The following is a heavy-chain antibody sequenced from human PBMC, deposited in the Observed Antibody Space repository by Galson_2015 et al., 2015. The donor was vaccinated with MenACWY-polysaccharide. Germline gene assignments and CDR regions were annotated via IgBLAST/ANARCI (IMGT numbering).Heavy chain of an antibody. Sequence: SLRLSCAASGFTFSSASMNWVRQAPGKGLEWVGRIKRATDGGTVGYAAPVRGRFTVTRDDSNNKLYLQMNSLRTEDTAVYYCGYSSGTYYNFWGQGTLVTVSS. D-gene: IGHD3-10*01. CDR1: GFTFSSAS. J-gene: IGHJ4*02. CDR3: GYSSGTYYNF. V-gene: IGHV3-15*01. CDR2: IKRATDGGTV.